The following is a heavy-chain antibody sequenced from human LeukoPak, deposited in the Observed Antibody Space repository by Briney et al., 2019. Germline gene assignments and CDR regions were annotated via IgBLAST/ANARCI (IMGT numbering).Heavy chain of an antibody. Sequence: SETLSLTCTVSGGSISSYYWSWIRQPAGKGLEWIGRIYTSGSTNYNPSLKSRVTMSVDTSKNQFSLKLSSVTAADAAVYYCAGVVAAAGTFHPYNWFDPWGQGTLVTVSS. CDR2: IYTSGST. J-gene: IGHJ5*02. D-gene: IGHD6-13*01. CDR3: AGVVAAAGTFHPYNWFDP. CDR1: GGSISSYY. V-gene: IGHV4-4*07.